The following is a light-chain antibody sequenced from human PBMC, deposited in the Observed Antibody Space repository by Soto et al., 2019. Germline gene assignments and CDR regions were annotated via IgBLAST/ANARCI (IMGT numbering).Light chain of an antibody. CDR2: GAS. V-gene: IGKV3-20*01. CDR3: QQYGSSGT. Sequence: EIVMSQSPPTLSVSPGERATLSCRASQSVSSTLAWCQQKPGQAPRLLIYGASNRATGIPDRFSGSGSGTDFTLTISRLEPEDFAVYYCQQYGSSGTFGQGAKVDI. J-gene: IGKJ1*01. CDR1: QSVSST.